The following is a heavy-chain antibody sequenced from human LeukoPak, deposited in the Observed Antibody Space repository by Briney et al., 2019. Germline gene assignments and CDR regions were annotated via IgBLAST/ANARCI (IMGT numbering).Heavy chain of an antibody. Sequence: PSETLSLTCAVYGGSFSGYYWSWIRQPPGKGLEWIGEINHSGSTNYNPSLKSRVTISVDTSKNQFSLKLSSVTAADTAVYYCTRGSDWNYVYSFDYWGQGTLVTVSS. V-gene: IGHV4-34*01. CDR2: INHSGST. D-gene: IGHD1-7*01. CDR3: TRGSDWNYVYSFDY. J-gene: IGHJ4*02. CDR1: GGSFSGYY.